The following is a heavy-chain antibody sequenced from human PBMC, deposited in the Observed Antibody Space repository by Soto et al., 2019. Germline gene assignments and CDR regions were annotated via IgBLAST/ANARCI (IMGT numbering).Heavy chain of an antibody. CDR3: AKEGGGGGVLMVSYGMDV. D-gene: IGHD2-8*01. V-gene: IGHV3-23*01. CDR2: ISGSGGST. Sequence: GGSLRLSCAASGFTFSSYAMSWVRQAPGKGLEWVSAISGSGGSTYYADSVKGQFTISRDNSKNTLYLQMNGLRAEDTAVYYCAKEGGGGGVLMVSYGMDVWGQGTTVTVSS. J-gene: IGHJ6*02. CDR1: GFTFSSYA.